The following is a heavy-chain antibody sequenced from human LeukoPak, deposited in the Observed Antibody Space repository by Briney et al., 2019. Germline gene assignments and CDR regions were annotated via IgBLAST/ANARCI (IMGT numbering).Heavy chain of an antibody. Sequence: GSSVKVSCKASGGTFSSYAISWVRQAPGQGLEWMGGIIPIFGTANYAQKFQGRVTITADESTSTAYMELSSLRSEDTAVYYCARGVGYCSGGSCREYYFDYWGQGTLVIVSS. CDR3: ARGVGYCSGGSCREYYFDY. J-gene: IGHJ4*02. D-gene: IGHD2-15*01. CDR2: IIPIFGTA. V-gene: IGHV1-69*01. CDR1: GGTFSSYA.